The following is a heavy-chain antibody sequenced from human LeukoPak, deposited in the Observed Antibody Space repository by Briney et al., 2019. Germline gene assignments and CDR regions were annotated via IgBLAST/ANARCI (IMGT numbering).Heavy chain of an antibody. V-gene: IGHV1-2*06. CDR3: ARGSDYDDYFYMDS. J-gene: IGHJ6*03. CDR2: MNPKSGAT. CDR1: GYRFTGYY. Sequence: ASVKVSCKTSGYRFTGYYLHWVRQAPGQGLEWMGRMNPKSGATDYARKFQGRVTMTRDTSISTAYMELTRLRSDGTAVYFCARGSDYDDYFYMDSWGKGTTVTVSS.